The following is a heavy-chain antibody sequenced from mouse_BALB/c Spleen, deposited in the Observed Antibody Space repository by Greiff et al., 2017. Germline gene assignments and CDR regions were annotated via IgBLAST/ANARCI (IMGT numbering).Heavy chain of an antibody. V-gene: IGHV1-87*01. Sequence: VQLQQSGAELARPGASVKLSCKASGYTFTSYWMQWVKQRPGQGLEWIGAIYPGDGDTRYTQKFKGKATLTADKSSSTAYMQLSSLASEDSAVYYCAIPYGYWDYWGQGTTLTVSS. CDR2: IYPGDGDT. CDR1: GYTFTSYW. D-gene: IGHD2-2*01. J-gene: IGHJ2*01. CDR3: AIPYGYWDY.